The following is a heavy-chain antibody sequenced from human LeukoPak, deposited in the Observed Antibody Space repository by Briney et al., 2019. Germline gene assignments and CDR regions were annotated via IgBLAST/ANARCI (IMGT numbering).Heavy chain of an antibody. D-gene: IGHD1-26*01. CDR1: GFTFSSYW. V-gene: IGHV3-48*04. CDR2: IGSSGSTI. Sequence: GGSLRLSCAASGFTFSSYWMSWVRQAPGKGLEWVSYIGSSGSTIYYADSVKGRFTISRDNAKNSLYLQMNSLRAEDTAVYYCARGGVGATNDYWGQGTLVTVSS. J-gene: IGHJ4*02. CDR3: ARGGVGATNDY.